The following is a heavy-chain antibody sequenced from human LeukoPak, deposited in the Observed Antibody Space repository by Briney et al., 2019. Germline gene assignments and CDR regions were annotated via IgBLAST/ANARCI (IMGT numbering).Heavy chain of an antibody. CDR1: GYNFINYH. D-gene: IGHD3-16*01. V-gene: IGHV7-4-1*02. CDR2: INTITGSP. CDR3: GAWDYGDL. J-gene: IGHJ4*02. Sequence: ASVEVSCKASGYNFINYHMNWVRQAPGQGPEWMGWINTITGSPSYAQGFTGRFVFSLDTSVNTAYLEINSLKTDDTAVYWCGAWDYGDLWGQGTLVTVSS.